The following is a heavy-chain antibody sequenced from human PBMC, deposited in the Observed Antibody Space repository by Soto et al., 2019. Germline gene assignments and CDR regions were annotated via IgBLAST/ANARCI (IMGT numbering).Heavy chain of an antibody. CDR1: GGSISSYY. J-gene: IGHJ2*01. CDR3: AILTGIFHWYFDL. CDR2: IYYSGST. V-gene: IGHV4-59*01. Sequence: QVQLQESGPELVKPSETLSLTCTVSGGSISSYYWSWIRQPPGNGLEWLGNIYYSGSTNYNPSLRSRVTISVDMSKSQFSLKLSSVSAADTAGYYCAILTGIFHWYFDLWCRGTLVTVSS. D-gene: IGHD7-27*01.